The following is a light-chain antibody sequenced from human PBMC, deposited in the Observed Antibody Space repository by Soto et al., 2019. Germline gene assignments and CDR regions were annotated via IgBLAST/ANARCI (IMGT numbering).Light chain of an antibody. J-gene: IGKJ1*01. CDR2: GAS. CDR3: QQCNNWPLT. Sequence: EIVMTQSPATLSVSPGERVTLSCWASQSVSNNLAWFQQKPGQAPRLLIYGASTRATGIPARFSGSGSGTEFTLTISSLQTEDSAVYYCQQCNNWPLTFGQGTKVEIK. V-gene: IGKV3-15*01. CDR1: QSVSNN.